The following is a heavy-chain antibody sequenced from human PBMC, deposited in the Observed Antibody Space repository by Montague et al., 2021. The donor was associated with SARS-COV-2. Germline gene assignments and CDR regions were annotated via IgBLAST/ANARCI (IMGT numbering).Heavy chain of an antibody. J-gene: IGHJ4*02. V-gene: IGHV3-7*03. D-gene: IGHD2-15*01. CDR2: INQDGSKI. CDR3: VRGPSGSNDGNCGY. Sequence: ETLSLTCAISGGSFSNYYWSWIRQAPGRGLEWVANINQDGSKIYYVDSVRGRLTISRDNAQNSVYLQMNSLRVEDTAVYYCVRGPSGSNDGNCGYWGQGTLVTVSS. CDR1: GGSFSNYY.